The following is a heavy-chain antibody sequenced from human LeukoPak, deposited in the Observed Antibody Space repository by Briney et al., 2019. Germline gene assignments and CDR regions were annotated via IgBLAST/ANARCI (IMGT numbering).Heavy chain of an antibody. V-gene: IGHV1-18*01. D-gene: IGHD3-16*01. Sequence: ASVKVSCKASGYTFTSYGISWVRQAPGQGLGWMGWISAYNGNTNYAQKLQGRVTMTTDTSTSTAYMELRSLRSDDTAVYYCARDSGTTGGVKFDPWGQGTLVTVSS. CDR2: ISAYNGNT. CDR1: GYTFTSYG. J-gene: IGHJ5*02. CDR3: ARDSGTTGGVKFDP.